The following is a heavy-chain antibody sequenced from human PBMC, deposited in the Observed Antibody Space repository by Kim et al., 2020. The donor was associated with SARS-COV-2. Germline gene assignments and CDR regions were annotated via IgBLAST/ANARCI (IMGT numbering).Heavy chain of an antibody. V-gene: IGHV3-33*01. CDR1: GFTFSSYG. CDR2: IWYDGSNK. Sequence: GGSPRLSCAASGFTFSSYGMHWVRQAPGKGLEWVAVIWYDGSNKYYADSVKGRFTISRDNSKNTLYLQMNSLRAEDTAVYYCARDSERFGSHLEITMVRGHLDYWGQGTLVTVSS. CDR3: ARDSERFGSHLEITMVRGHLDY. D-gene: IGHD3-10*01. J-gene: IGHJ4*02.